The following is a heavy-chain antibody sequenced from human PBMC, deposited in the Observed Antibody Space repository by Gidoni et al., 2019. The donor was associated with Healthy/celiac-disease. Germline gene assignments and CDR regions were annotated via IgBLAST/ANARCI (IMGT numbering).Heavy chain of an antibody. Sequence: QVQLVESGGGVVQPGRSLRLSCAASGFTFSSYAMHWVRQAPGKGLEWVAVISYDGSNKYYADSVKGRFTISRDNSKNTLYLQMNSLRAEDTAVYYCVAGDSSGWPFDYWGQGTLVTVSS. V-gene: IGHV3-30*04. CDR1: GFTFSSYA. D-gene: IGHD6-19*01. CDR2: ISYDGSNK. CDR3: VAGDSSGWPFDY. J-gene: IGHJ4*02.